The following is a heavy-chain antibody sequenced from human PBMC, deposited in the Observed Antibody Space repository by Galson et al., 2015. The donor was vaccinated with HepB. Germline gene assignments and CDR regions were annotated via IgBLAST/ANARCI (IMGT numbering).Heavy chain of an antibody. Sequence: SLRLSCAASRFTFSDYYMTWIRQAPGKGLEWLSYISGGATYTNYADSVKGRFTISRDNAKNSLYLHMRSLRDDDTAVNYWSIVAHSDYGDHAHFDYWGQGTLVTVSS. D-gene: IGHD4-17*01. V-gene: IGHV3-11*06. CDR3: SIVAHSDYGDHAHFDY. CDR1: RFTFSDYY. CDR2: ISGGATYT. J-gene: IGHJ4*02.